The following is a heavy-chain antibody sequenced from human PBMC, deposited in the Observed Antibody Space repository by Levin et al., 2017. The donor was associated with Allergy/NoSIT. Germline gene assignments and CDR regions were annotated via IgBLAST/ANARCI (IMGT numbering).Heavy chain of an antibody. CDR2: ISATAGST. CDR3: AREAGWGGWSDY. D-gene: IGHD6-19*01. V-gene: IGHV3-23*01. Sequence: LSLTCAASGFTFHSYPMTWVRQAPGKGLEWVSAISATAGSTYYEDSVKGRFTITRDNSKNTLHLQMNNLRAEDTAVYYCAREAGWGGWSDYWGQGTLVTVSS. J-gene: IGHJ4*02. CDR1: GFTFHSYP.